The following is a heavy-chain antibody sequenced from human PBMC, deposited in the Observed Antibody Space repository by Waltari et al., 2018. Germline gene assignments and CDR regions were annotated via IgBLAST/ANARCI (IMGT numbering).Heavy chain of an antibody. J-gene: IGHJ4*02. V-gene: IGHV3-30-3*01. D-gene: IGHD2-15*01. CDR2: ISYDGSNK. CDR3: ARIPGGYCSGGSCSYLDY. Sequence: QVQLVESGGGVVQPGRSLRLSCAASGFTFSSYAMHWVRQAPGKGLEWVAVISYDGSNKYYADSVKGRFTISRDNSKNTLYLQMNSLRAEDTAVYYCARIPGGYCSGGSCSYLDYWGQGTLVTVSS. CDR1: GFTFSSYA.